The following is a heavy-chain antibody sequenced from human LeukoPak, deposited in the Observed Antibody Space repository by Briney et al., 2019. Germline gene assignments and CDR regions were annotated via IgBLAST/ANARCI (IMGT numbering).Heavy chain of an antibody. CDR2: SNTDXTI. CDR1: XXTFXXXX. CDR3: VRDRDYAFDF. Sequence: GGSLRLSCAASXXTFXXXXXXXXXXXXXXXXXWIXYSNTDXTISYADXVXGRFTISRDNAENSLYLQMNSLRDEDTAVYFCVRDRDYAFDFWGQGTMVTVSS. J-gene: IGHJ3*01. V-gene: IGHV3-48*02.